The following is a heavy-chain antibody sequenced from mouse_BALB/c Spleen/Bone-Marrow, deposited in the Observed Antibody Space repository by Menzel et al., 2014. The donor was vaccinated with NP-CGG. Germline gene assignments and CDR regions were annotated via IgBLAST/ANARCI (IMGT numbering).Heavy chain of an antibody. CDR2: INSNGGST. CDR1: GFTFSSYG. J-gene: IGHJ4*01. CDR3: ARDDVWYAMDY. Sequence: EVKVVDSGGGLVQPGGSLKLSCAASGFTFSSYGMSWVRQTPDKRLELVATINSNGGSTYYPDSVKGRFTISRDNAKNTLYLQMSSLKSEDTAMYYCARDDVWYAMDYWGQGTSVTVSS. V-gene: IGHV5-6-3*01.